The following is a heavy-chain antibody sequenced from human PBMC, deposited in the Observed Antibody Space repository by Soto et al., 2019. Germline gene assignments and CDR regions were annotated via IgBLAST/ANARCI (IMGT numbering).Heavy chain of an antibody. V-gene: IGHV4-34*01. Sequence: SETLSLTCAVYGGSLSSYYWSWIRQPPGEGLEWIGEVNHSGSTNYNPSLKSLVTISVDTSKNQFSLKLSSVTAADTAVYYCARMVEGGYDYFDYWGQGTLVTVSS. D-gene: IGHD5-12*01. CDR3: ARMVEGGYDYFDY. J-gene: IGHJ4*02. CDR2: VNHSGST. CDR1: GGSLSSYY.